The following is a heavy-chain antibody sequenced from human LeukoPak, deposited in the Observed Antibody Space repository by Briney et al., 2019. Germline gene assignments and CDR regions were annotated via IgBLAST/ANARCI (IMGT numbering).Heavy chain of an antibody. CDR2: ISFDGTNK. Sequence: GRSLRLSCAASGFTFSRYAMHWVRQAPGKGLEWVAVISFDGTNKFYADSVKGRFTISRDNSKNALYLQMNSLRAEDTAVYYCAKGGYYERPWYFDYWGRGTLVTVSS. D-gene: IGHD3-22*01. V-gene: IGHV3-30*18. CDR1: GFTFSRYA. J-gene: IGHJ4*02. CDR3: AKGGYYERPWYFDY.